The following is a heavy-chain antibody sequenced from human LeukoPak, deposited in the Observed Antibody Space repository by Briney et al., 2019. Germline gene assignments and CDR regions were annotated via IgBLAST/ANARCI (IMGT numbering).Heavy chain of an antibody. CDR2: INGDGSTI. CDR1: GFTSSSYW. D-gene: IGHD6-13*01. V-gene: IGHV3-74*01. Sequence: GGSLRLSCAASGFTSSSYWMHWVRQAPGKGLVWVSRINGDGSTISYADSVKGRFTISRDNAKNTLYLQMNSLRAEDTAVYYCANNIATAGSAGFDMWGQGTMVTVSS. CDR3: ANNIATAGSAGFDM. J-gene: IGHJ3*02.